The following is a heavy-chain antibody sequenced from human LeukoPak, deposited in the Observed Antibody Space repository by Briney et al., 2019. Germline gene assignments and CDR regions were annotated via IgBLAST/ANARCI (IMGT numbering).Heavy chain of an antibody. CDR1: GGTFSSYA. CDR2: IIPIFGTA. J-gene: IGHJ4*02. Sequence: ASVKVSCKASGGTFSSYATSWVRQAPGQGLEWMGGIIPIFGTANYAQKFQGRVTITADESTSTAYMELSRLRSDDTAVYYCAREGYSGSAVNFDYWGQGTLVTVSS. V-gene: IGHV1-69*13. D-gene: IGHD5-12*01. CDR3: AREGYSGSAVNFDY.